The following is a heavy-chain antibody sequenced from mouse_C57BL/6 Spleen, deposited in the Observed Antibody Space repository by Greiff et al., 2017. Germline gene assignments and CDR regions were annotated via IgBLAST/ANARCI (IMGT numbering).Heavy chain of an antibody. Sequence: QVQLQQPGAELVKPGASVKMSCKASGYTFTSYWITWVKQRPGQGLEWIGDIYPGSGSTNYNEKFKSKATLTVDTSSSTAYMQLRILTSEDSAVYYCAREGYYPSYPDAMDYWGQGTSVTVSS. CDR3: AREGYYPSYPDAMDY. CDR2: IYPGSGST. J-gene: IGHJ4*01. V-gene: IGHV1-55*01. D-gene: IGHD2-3*01. CDR1: GYTFTSYW.